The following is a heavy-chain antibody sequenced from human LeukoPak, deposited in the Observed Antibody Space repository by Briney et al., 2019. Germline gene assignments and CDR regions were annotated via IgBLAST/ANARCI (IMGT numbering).Heavy chain of an antibody. CDR2: INCNSGVT. CDR1: GYTFTAYY. V-gene: IGHV1-2*02. J-gene: IGHJ4*02. D-gene: IGHD6-19*01. Sequence: ASVKLSCKASGYTFTAYYMHWVRQAPGQGLEWMGWINCNSGVTKYAQKFQDRVTMTRDTSISTAYMEVTRLTSDDTAVYYCAKTGAGYSSGWSYLYWGQGTLATVSS. CDR3: AKTGAGYSSGWSYLY.